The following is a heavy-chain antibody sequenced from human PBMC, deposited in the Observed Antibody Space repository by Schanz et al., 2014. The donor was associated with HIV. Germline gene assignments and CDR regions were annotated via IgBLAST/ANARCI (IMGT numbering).Heavy chain of an antibody. CDR2: INTSGGGT. CDR1: GYSFTSSF. Sequence: QLVQSGAEVKKPGASVRVSCKASGYSFTSSFIHWVRQAPGQGLEWMAVINTSGGGTSDALQGRVAVTRDTSTSTVYMDLRNLRSDDTAVYYCARGARYGMDVWGQGTTVTVSS. J-gene: IGHJ6*02. V-gene: IGHV1-46*01. CDR3: ARGARYGMDV.